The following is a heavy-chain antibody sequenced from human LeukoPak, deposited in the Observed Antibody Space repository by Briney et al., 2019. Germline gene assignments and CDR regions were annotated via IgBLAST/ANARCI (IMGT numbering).Heavy chain of an antibody. V-gene: IGHV4-61*02. D-gene: IGHD5-12*01. J-gene: IGHJ5*02. Sequence: SETLSLTCTVSGGSISSGSYYWSWIRQPAGKGLEWIGRIYTSGSTNYNPSLKSRVTISLDTSKNQFSLKLSSVTAADTAVYYCARGFPCGMVATLPGWFDRWGPVTLVTAAS. CDR1: GGSISSGSYY. CDR2: IYTSGST. CDR3: ARGFPCGMVATLPGWFDR.